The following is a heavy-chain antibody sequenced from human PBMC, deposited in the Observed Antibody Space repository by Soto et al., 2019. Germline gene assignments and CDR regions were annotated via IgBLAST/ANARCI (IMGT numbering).Heavy chain of an antibody. CDR2: ISGDGINT. D-gene: IGHD1-26*01. CDR3: ARGNLSFDFDS. CDR1: GFNFGFFG. J-gene: IGHJ4*02. Sequence: QIHLVESGGDVVQPGKSLRRSCAASGFNFGFFGMHCVRQAPGKGLEWVAVISGDGINTQYADSVRGRFTLSRDYSMKTMYLQMDSRREEDTALFYCARGNLSFDFDSWGLGTLVTVSS. V-gene: IGHV3-30*03.